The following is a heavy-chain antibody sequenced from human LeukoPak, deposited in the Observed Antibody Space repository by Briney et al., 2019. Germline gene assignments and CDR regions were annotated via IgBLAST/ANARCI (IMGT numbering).Heavy chain of an antibody. D-gene: IGHD3-10*01. CDR2: IQQDVSEK. CDR1: GFTFNFYW. J-gene: IGHJ4*02. Sequence: GGSLRLSCAASGFTFNFYWLTWVRQAPGKGLEWVANIQQDVSEKYYVDSGKGRFIISRDNAKNSLYLQMNSMRAEDTAVYYCARVRKLRTRGVMDPLDYWGQGTLVTVSS. V-gene: IGHV3-7*01. CDR3: ARVRKLRTRGVMDPLDY.